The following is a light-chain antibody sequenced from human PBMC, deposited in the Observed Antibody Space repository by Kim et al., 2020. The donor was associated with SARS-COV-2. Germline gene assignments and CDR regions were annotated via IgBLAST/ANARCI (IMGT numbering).Light chain of an antibody. CDR1: KLADKY. V-gene: IGLV3-1*01. Sequence: SYELTQPPSVSVSPGQTASITCSGDKLADKYACWYQQKPGQSPVLVIYQDSKRPSGIPERFSGSNSGNTATLTISGTQAMDEADYYCQAWDSSTAVVFGGGTQLTVL. CDR2: QDS. CDR3: QAWDSSTAVV. J-gene: IGLJ2*01.